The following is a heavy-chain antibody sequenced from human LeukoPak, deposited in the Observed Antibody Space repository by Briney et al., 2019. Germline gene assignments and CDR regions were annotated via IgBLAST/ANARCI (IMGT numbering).Heavy chain of an antibody. D-gene: IGHD3-3*01. CDR1: GGSISSYY. CDR3: ARGNYDFWSGYYHTGFFYFDY. Sequence: SETLSLTCTVSGGSISSYYWSWIRQPPGKGLEWLGYIYYSGSTDYNPPLKSRVTLSVDTSKNQFSLKLSSVTAADTAVYYCARGNYDFWSGYYHTGFFYFDYWGQGTLVTVSS. J-gene: IGHJ4*02. CDR2: IYYSGST. V-gene: IGHV4-59*08.